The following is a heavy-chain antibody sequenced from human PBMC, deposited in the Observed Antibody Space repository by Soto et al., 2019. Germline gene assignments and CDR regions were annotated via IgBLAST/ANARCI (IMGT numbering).Heavy chain of an antibody. J-gene: IGHJ6*02. CDR2: ISGSGGST. D-gene: IGHD2-21*01. Sequence: GGSLRLSCAASGFTFSSYAMSWVRQAPGKGLEWVSAISGSGGSTYYADSVKGRFTISRDNSKNTLYLQMNSLRAEDTAVYYCASRRIPPNYYYYGMDVWGQGTTVTVSS. V-gene: IGHV3-23*01. CDR3: ASRRIPPNYYYYGMDV. CDR1: GFTFSSYA.